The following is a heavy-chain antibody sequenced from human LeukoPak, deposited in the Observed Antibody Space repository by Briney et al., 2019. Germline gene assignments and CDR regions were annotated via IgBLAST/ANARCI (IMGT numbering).Heavy chain of an antibody. Sequence: GGSLRLSCAASGFTFSTYAMSWVRQTPGKGLEWVAAISGDNPGTYHANSVKGRFTISRDNSKNTLHLQMSGLRAVDTARYYCAKAPVGHCSGAFCYHFDSWGQGTLVTVSS. D-gene: IGHD2-15*01. CDR2: ISGDNPGT. J-gene: IGHJ4*02. CDR3: AKAPVGHCSGAFCYHFDS. V-gene: IGHV3-23*01. CDR1: GFTFSTYA.